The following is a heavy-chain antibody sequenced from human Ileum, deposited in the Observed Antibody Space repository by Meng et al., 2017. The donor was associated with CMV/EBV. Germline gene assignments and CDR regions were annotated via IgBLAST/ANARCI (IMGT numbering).Heavy chain of an antibody. J-gene: IGHJ5*02. CDR1: GGSMRSRSYY. D-gene: IGHD3-16*01. V-gene: IGHV4-39*06. CDR2: LSYSGDT. Sequence: HQEGSGPGLVEAEDTLSPTYRGSGGSMRSRSYYWGGVRQPPGKGLEWIGSLSYSGDTNYNPSLNSRFTLSKDTSKNQFPLGLTPGTAAETAVYYWATFGGGWDLPWGQGTLVTVSS. CDR3: ATFGGGWDLP.